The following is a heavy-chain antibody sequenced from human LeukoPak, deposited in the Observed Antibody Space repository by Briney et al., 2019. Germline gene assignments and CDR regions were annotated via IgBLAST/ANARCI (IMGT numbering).Heavy chain of an antibody. Sequence: GGSLRLSCAASGFTFSNAWMSWVRQAPGKGLEGVGRIKSKADGGTTDYAAPVKGRFTISRDDSENTLYLQMNSLKTEDTAVYYCATNSDYEGLFAYWGQGSLVTVSS. CDR2: IKSKADGGTT. V-gene: IGHV3-15*01. D-gene: IGHD5-12*01. CDR3: ATNSDYEGLFAY. J-gene: IGHJ4*02. CDR1: GFTFSNAW.